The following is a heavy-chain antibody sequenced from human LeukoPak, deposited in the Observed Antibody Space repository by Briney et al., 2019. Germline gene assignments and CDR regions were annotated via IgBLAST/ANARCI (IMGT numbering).Heavy chain of an antibody. CDR1: GGTFSSYT. D-gene: IGHD4-17*01. CDR3: ARYTYGFDY. CDR2: IIPILGIA. V-gene: IGHV1-69*02. J-gene: IGHJ4*02. Sequence: GSSVKVSCKASGGTFSSYTVSWVRQAPGQGLEWMGRIIPILGIANYAQKFQGRVTMTTDTSTSTAYMELRSLRSDDTAVYYCARYTYGFDYWGQGTLVTVSS.